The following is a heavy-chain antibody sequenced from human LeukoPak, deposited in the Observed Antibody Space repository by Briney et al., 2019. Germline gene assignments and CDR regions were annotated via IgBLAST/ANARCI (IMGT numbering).Heavy chain of an antibody. D-gene: IGHD3-16*01. CDR2: ISYDGSNK. J-gene: IGHJ4*02. Sequence: PGGSLRLTCAASGFTFSSYAMHWVRQAPGKGLEWVAVISYDGSNKYYADSVKGRFTISRDNSKNTLYLQMNSLRAEDTAVYYCARDRSPMSVWFDYWGQGTLVTVSS. CDR3: ARDRSPMSVWFDY. V-gene: IGHV3-30*04. CDR1: GFTFSSYA.